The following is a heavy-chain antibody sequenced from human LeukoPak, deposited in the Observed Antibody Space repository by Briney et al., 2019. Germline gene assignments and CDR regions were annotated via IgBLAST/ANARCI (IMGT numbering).Heavy chain of an antibody. CDR3: ARGAMLYDILTGFDY. Sequence: GGSLRLSCAASGFTFSSYGMHWVRQAPGKGLEWVAVIWYDGSNKYYADSVKGRFTISRDNSKNTLYLQMNSLRAEDTAVYYCARGAMLYDILTGFDYWGQGTLVTVSS. D-gene: IGHD3-9*01. CDR1: GFTFSSYG. J-gene: IGHJ4*02. CDR2: IWYDGSNK. V-gene: IGHV3-33*01.